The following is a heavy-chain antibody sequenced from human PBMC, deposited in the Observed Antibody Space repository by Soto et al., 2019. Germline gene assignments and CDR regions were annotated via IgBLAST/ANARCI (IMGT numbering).Heavy chain of an antibody. Sequence: ASVKVSCKASGFTFTRSAVPSVRQARGQRLEWIGWIVVGSGNTNYAQKFQERVTITRDMSTSTAYMELSSLRSEDTAVYYWAADFSSRRLGGYGMDVWGQGTTVTV. V-gene: IGHV1-58*01. CDR1: GFTFTRSA. J-gene: IGHJ6*01. CDR3: AADFSSRRLGGYGMDV. CDR2: IVVGSGNT. D-gene: IGHD3-16*01.